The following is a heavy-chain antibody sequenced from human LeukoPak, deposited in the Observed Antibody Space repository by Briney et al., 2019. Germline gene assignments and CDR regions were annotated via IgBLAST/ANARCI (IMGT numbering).Heavy chain of an antibody. V-gene: IGHV3-74*01. CDR2: INSDGSST. J-gene: IGHJ4*02. CDR1: GFTFSSYW. Sequence: GGSLRLSCAASGFTFSSYWMHWVRHAPGKGLVWVSRINSDGSSTSYADSVKGRFTISRDNAKNTLYLQMNSLRAEDTAVYYCAKGTTIFGVVTYDYWGQGTLVTVSS. CDR3: AKGTTIFGVVTYDY. D-gene: IGHD3-3*01.